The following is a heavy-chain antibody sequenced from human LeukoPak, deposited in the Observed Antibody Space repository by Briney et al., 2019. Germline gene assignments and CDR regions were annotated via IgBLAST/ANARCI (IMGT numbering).Heavy chain of an antibody. J-gene: IGHJ4*02. D-gene: IGHD3-16*02. CDR1: GFTFSNYE. V-gene: IGHV3-48*03. CDR3: AKGRYDYVWGSYRLFDY. Sequence: GGSLRLSCAASGFTFSNYEMNWVRQAPGKGLEWIAYISGGGSTIHYADSVKGRFTISRDNSKNTLYLQMNSLRAEDTAVYYCAKGRYDYVWGSYRLFDYWGQGTLVTVSS. CDR2: ISGGGSTI.